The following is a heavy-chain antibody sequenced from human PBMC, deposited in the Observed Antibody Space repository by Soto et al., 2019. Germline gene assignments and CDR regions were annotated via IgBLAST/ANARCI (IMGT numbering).Heavy chain of an antibody. CDR2: IYHSGST. CDR1: GGSISSGGYS. D-gene: IGHD5-12*01. CDR3: AAGGGLPRYY. V-gene: IGHV4-30-2*01. Sequence: QLQLQESGSGLVKPSQTLSLTCAVSGGSISSGGYSWSWIRQPPGKGLEWIGYIYHSGSTYYNPALKSRVAISVDRSKNQFSLQLSSVTAADTAVYYCAAGGGLPRYYWGQGTLVTVSS. J-gene: IGHJ4*02.